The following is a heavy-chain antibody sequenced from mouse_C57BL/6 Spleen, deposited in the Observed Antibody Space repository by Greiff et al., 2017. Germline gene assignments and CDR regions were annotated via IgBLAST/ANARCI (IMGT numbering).Heavy chain of an antibody. V-gene: IGHV1-53*01. D-gene: IGHD4-1*01. CDR2: INPSNGGT. CDR1: GYTFTSYW. Sequence: VQLKQPGTELVKPGASVKLSCKASGYTFTSYWMHWVKQRPGQGLEWIGNINPSNGGTNYNEKFKSKATLTVDKSSSTAYMQLSSLTSEDSAVYYCARKLGPREAWFAYWGQGTLVTVSA. J-gene: IGHJ3*01. CDR3: ARKLGPREAWFAY.